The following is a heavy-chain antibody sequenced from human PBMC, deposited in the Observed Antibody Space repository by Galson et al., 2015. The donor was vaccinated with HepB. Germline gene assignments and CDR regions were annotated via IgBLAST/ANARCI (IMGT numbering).Heavy chain of an antibody. CDR2: IYSDGTT. J-gene: IGHJ4*02. CDR1: GFMFSNY. CDR3: ARGTGLSSLYFNY. D-gene: IGHD2/OR15-2a*01. V-gene: IGHV3-53*01. Sequence: SLRLSCAGSGFMFSNYMNWVRQAPGKGLEWVSVIYSDGTTFYADSVKGRFTISGDNSRNTLYLHMNSLRAGDTAVYYCARGTGLSSLYFNYWGQGTLVTVSS.